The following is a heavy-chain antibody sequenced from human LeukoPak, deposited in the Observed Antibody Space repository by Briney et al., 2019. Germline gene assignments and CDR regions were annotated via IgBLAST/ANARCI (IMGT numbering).Heavy chain of an antibody. CDR2: ISAYTGIT. V-gene: IGHV1-18*01. J-gene: IGHJ5*02. CDR3: ARDLIYTTSWYDH. CDR1: NYTFTNYG. D-gene: IGHD1-26*01. Sequence: ASVKVSCKTSNYTFTNYGISWVRQAPGQGLEWMGWISAYTGITSFAQKFQGRVTMTTDTSTSTAYMELRSLRLDDTAVYHCARDLIYTTSWYDHWGQGTLVTVSS.